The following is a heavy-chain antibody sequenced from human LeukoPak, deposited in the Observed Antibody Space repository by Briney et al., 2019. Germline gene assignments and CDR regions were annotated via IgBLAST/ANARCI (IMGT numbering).Heavy chain of an antibody. D-gene: IGHD3-16*01. V-gene: IGHV3-30*01. CDR3: ASGEGHGGFDY. J-gene: IGHJ4*02. Sequence: GRSLRLSCAASGFTFSSYAMHWVRQAPGKGLEWVAVISYDGSNKYYADSVKGRFTISRDNSKNTLYLQMNSLRAEDTAVYYCASGEGHGGFDYWGQGTLVTVSS. CDR2: ISYDGSNK. CDR1: GFTFSSYA.